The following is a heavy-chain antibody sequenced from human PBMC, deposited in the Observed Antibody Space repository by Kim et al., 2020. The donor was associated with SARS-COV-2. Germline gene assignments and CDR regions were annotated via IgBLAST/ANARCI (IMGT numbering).Heavy chain of an antibody. J-gene: IGHJ4*02. Sequence: SETLSLTCAVYGGSFSGYYWSWIRQPPGKGLEWIGEINHSGSTNYNPSLKSRVTISVDTSKNQFSLKLSSVTAADTAVYYCARDYGSGSYIGFDYWGQGTLVTVSS. CDR1: GGSFSGYY. CDR2: INHSGST. V-gene: IGHV4-34*01. D-gene: IGHD3-10*01. CDR3: ARDYGSGSYIGFDY.